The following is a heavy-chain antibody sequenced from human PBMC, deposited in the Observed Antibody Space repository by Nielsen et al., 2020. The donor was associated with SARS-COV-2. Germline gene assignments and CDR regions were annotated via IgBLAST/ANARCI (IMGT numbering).Heavy chain of an antibody. CDR1: GFTFSTYS. Sequence: GSLRLSCVASGFTFSTYSMIWVRQAPGKGLEWVSSISSTSTYIYYADSVKGRFTISRDNAKNTLFLQMNSLRAEDTAVYYCAKDRGGQWLALDYWGQGTLVTVSS. D-gene: IGHD6-19*01. CDR2: ISSTSTYI. CDR3: AKDRGGQWLALDY. V-gene: IGHV3-21*04. J-gene: IGHJ4*02.